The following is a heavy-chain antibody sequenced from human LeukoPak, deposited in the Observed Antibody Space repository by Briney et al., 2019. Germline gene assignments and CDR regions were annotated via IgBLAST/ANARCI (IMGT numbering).Heavy chain of an antibody. J-gene: IGHJ4*02. V-gene: IGHV4-39*01. D-gene: IGHD3-10*01. CDR2: IYHSGNT. CDR3: ARLSSGSGSYFNFYFDY. CDR1: GDSISSATHY. Sequence: SETLSLTCFVSGDSISSATHYWGWIRQPPGKGLEWIGSIYHSGNTYYNSSLKSRVTISVDTSKNQFSLEPTSVTAADTAVYYCARLSSGSGSYFNFYFDYWGQGTLVTVSS.